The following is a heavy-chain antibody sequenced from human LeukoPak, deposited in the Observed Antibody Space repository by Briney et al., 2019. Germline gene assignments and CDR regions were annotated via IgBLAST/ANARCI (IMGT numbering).Heavy chain of an antibody. J-gene: IGHJ4*02. D-gene: IGHD2-2*01. CDR3: TTDLQAEDIVVVPADY. Sequence: GGSLRLSCAASGFTFSNAWMSWVRQAPGKGLEWVGRIKSKTDGGTTDYAAPVKGRFTISRDDSKNTLYLQMNSRKTEDTAVYYCTTDLQAEDIVVVPADYWGQGTLVTVSS. V-gene: IGHV3-15*01. CDR1: GFTFSNAW. CDR2: IKSKTDGGTT.